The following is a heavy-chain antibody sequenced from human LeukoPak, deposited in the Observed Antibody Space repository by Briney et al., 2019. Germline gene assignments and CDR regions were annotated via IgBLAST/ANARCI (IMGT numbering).Heavy chain of an antibody. Sequence: GVSLRLSCAASGFTFSDYYKIWIRQAPGKGLEWVSYISSSGSTIYYADSVKGRFTISRDNAKNSLYLQMNSLRAEDTAVYYCARVGRLRYYMDVWGKGTTVTVSS. D-gene: IGHD1-26*01. CDR1: GFTFSDYY. V-gene: IGHV3-11*01. J-gene: IGHJ6*03. CDR3: ARVGRLRYYMDV. CDR2: ISSSGSTI.